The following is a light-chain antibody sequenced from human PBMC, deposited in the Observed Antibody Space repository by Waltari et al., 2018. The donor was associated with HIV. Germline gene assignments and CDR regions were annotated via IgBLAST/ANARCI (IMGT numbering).Light chain of an antibody. CDR3: SSYTYSNTVI. CDR1: SSDVGGYNY. V-gene: IGLV2-14*01. CDR2: EVS. J-gene: IGLJ2*01. Sequence: QSALTQPASMSGSPGQSITISCTGTSSDVGGYNYVSWYQQHPGQAPKVIIYEVSNRPPGVSNRFSGSKSGNTASLTISGLQAEDEGDYYCSSYTYSNTVIFGGGTKLTV.